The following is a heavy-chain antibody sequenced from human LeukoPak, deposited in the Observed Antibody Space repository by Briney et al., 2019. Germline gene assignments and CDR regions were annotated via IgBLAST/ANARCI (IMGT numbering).Heavy chain of an antibody. Sequence: SETLSLTCTVSGGSISSGGYSWSWIRQPPGKGLEWIGYIYYSGSTYYNPSLKSRVTISVDTSKNQFSLKLSSVTAADTAVYYCARGRGYSYGLNWYYFDYWGQETLVTVSS. CDR1: GGSISSGGYS. D-gene: IGHD5-18*01. J-gene: IGHJ4*02. CDR3: ARGRGYSYGLNWYYFDY. V-gene: IGHV4-30-4*07. CDR2: IYYSGST.